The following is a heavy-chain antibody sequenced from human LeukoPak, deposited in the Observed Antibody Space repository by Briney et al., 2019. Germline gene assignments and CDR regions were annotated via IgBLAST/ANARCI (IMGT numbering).Heavy chain of an antibody. V-gene: IGHV3-11*04. D-gene: IGHD1-26*01. CDR1: GFTFSDYY. CDR2: ISSSGSTI. Sequence: GGSLRLSCAASGFTFSDYYMSWIRQAPGKGLEWVSYISSSGSTIYYADSVKGRFTISRDNAKNSLYLQMNSLRAEDTAVYYCASESIVGATIGNWFDPWGQGTLVTVSS. CDR3: ASESIVGATIGNWFDP. J-gene: IGHJ5*02.